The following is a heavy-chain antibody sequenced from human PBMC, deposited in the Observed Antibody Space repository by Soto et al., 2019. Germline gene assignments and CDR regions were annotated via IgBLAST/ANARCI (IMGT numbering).Heavy chain of an antibody. J-gene: IGHJ5*02. CDR1: GFTFSSYA. CDR2: ISGSGGST. D-gene: IGHD2-21*02. Sequence: GGSLRLSCAASGFTFSSYAMSWVRQAPGKGLEWVSAISGSGGSTYYADSAKGRFTISRDNSKNTLYLQMNSLRAEDTAVYYCAKDGGAYCGGDCYFSNWFDPWGQGTLVTVSS. V-gene: IGHV3-23*01. CDR3: AKDGGAYCGGDCYFSNWFDP.